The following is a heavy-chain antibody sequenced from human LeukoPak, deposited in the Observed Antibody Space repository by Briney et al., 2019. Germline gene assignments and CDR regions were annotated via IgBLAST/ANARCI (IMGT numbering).Heavy chain of an antibody. J-gene: IGHJ5*02. CDR2: INPSGGST. CDR3: ARADLTLRLRGVIIKPNNWFDP. D-gene: IGHD3-10*01. CDR1: GYTFTSYY. Sequence: ASVKVSCKASGYTFTSYYMHWVRQAPGQGLEWMGIINPSGGSTSYAQKFQGRVTMTRNTSISTAYMELSSLRSEDTAVYYCARADLTLRLRGVIIKPNNWFDPWGQGTLVTVSS. V-gene: IGHV1-46*01.